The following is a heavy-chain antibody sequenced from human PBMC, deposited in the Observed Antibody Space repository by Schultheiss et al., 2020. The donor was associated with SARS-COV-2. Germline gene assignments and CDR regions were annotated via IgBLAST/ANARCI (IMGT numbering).Heavy chain of an antibody. CDR3: ARQLLPAARAYYGMDV. CDR1: GGSISSGEYY. J-gene: IGHJ6*02. CDR2: INYSGST. Sequence: SETLSLTCTVSGGSISSGEYYWSWIRQPPGKGLEWIGYINYSGSTYYNPSLKSRVTISVDTSKNQFSLKLSSVTAADTAVYYCARQLLPAARAYYGMDVWGQGTTVTVSS. V-gene: IGHV4-30-4*01. D-gene: IGHD2-2*01.